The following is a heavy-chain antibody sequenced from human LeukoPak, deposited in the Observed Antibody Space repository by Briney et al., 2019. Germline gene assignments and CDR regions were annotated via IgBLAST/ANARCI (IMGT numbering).Heavy chain of an antibody. J-gene: IGHJ4*02. CDR1: GFTFSSYG. CDR2: ISYDGSDK. D-gene: IGHD2-15*01. CDR3: AKDVGHCSGGDCSYLDY. V-gene: IGHV3-30*18. Sequence: PGRSLRLPCAASGFTFSSYGMHWVRQAPGKGLEWVAVISYDGSDKYYADSVKGRFTISRDNSKNTLYLQMNSLRAEDTAVYYCAKDVGHCSGGDCSYLDYWGQGTLVTVSS.